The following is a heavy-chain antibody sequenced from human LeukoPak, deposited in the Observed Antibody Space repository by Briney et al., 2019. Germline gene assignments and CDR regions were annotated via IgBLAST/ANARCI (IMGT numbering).Heavy chain of an antibody. J-gene: IGHJ4*02. V-gene: IGHV3-23*01. Sequence: SGGSLRLSCAASGFTFSSYAMSWVRQAPGKGLEWVSGISGSGDNTYYADSVKGRFTISRDNSKNTLYVQVNSLGTEDTAAYYCAKGVVVDYWGQGTLVTVSS. D-gene: IGHD2-2*01. CDR1: GFTFSSYA. CDR3: AKGVVVDY. CDR2: ISGSGDNT.